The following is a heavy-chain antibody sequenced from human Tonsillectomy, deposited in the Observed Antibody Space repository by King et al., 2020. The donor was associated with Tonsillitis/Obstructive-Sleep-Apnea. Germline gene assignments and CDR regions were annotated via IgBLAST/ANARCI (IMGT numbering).Heavy chain of an antibody. Sequence: VQLVESGAEVKKPGASVKVSCKASGYTFNTYGISWVRQAPGQGLEWMGWISAYNGDTNYAQKLQDRVTMTTDTSTSTAYMEVRSLRSDDTAVYYCARDSRSHYYDTSGYYTFEYWGQGTLVTVSS. CDR1: GYTFNTYG. V-gene: IGHV1-18*01. J-gene: IGHJ4*02. CDR2: ISAYNGDT. CDR3: ARDSRSHYYDTSGYYTFEY. D-gene: IGHD3-22*01.